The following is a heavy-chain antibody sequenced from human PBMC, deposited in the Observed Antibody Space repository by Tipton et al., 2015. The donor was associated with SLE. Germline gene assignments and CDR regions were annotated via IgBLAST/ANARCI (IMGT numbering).Heavy chain of an antibody. CDR3: ARYTPYSSSSFDY. V-gene: IGHV1-2*06. CDR2: INPNSGGT. J-gene: IGHJ4*02. D-gene: IGHD6-6*01. CDR1: GYTFTGYY. Sequence: QSGAEVKKPGASVKVSCKASGYTFTGYYMHWVRQAPGQGLEWMGRINPNSGGTNYAQKFQGRVTMTRDTSISTAYMELSRLRSDDTAVYYCARYTPYSSSSFDYWGQGTLVTVSS.